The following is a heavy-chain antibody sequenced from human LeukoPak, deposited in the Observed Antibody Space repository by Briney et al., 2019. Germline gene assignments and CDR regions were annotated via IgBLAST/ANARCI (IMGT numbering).Heavy chain of an antibody. J-gene: IGHJ4*02. CDR1: GFPYSSYP. V-gene: IGHV3-23*01. D-gene: IGHD6-19*01. CDR3: ASPIAVTHFDY. Sequence: GGSVTLSCAASGFPYSSYPMRWLRHATGKALECVSANSGSGGHIYYADSEKGRFTISRDNSKNTPYLQMNSLSGEDAALYYCASPIAVTHFDYWGQGTLVTVSS. CDR2: NSGSGGHI.